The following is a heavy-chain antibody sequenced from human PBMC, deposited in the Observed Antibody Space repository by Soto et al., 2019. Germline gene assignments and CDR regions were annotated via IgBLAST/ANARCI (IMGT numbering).Heavy chain of an antibody. CDR2: FDPEDGET. CDR3: ATVAYCSSTSCYAYDFDY. V-gene: IGHV1-24*01. Sequence: GASVKVSCKVSGYTLTELSMHWVRQAPGKGLEWMGGFDPEDGETIYAQKFQGRVTMTEDTSTDTAYMELSSLRSEDTAVYYCATVAYCSSTSCYAYDFDYWGQGTLVTVSS. J-gene: IGHJ4*02. CDR1: GYTLTELS. D-gene: IGHD2-2*01.